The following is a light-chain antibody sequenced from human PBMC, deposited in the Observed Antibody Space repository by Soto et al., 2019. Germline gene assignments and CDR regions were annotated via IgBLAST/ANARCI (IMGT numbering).Light chain of an antibody. V-gene: IGKV1-5*01. Sequence: DIQMTQSPSTLSASVGDRVTITCRASQSISSWLAWYQQKPGKAPKLLIYDAASLESGVPSRFSGSGSGTEFTLTISRLQPYDFATYYCQQYHSYSPWTFGQGTKVEIK. J-gene: IGKJ1*01. CDR2: DAA. CDR3: QQYHSYSPWT. CDR1: QSISSW.